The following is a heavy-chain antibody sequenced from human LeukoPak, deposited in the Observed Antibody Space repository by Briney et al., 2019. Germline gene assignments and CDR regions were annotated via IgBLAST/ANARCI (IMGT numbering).Heavy chain of an antibody. CDR1: GYTFTGYY. Sequence: GASVKVSCKASGYTFTGYYMHWVRQAPGQGLEWMGWINPNSGGTNYAQKFQGRATMTRDTSISTAYMELSRLRSDDTAVYYCARLDFWSGYSYYYYGMDVWGQGTTVTVSS. V-gene: IGHV1-2*02. CDR3: ARLDFWSGYSYYYYGMDV. D-gene: IGHD3-3*01. J-gene: IGHJ6*02. CDR2: INPNSGGT.